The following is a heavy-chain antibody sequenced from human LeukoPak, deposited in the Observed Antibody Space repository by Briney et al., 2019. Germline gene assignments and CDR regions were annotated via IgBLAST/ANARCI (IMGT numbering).Heavy chain of an antibody. D-gene: IGHD1-26*01. Sequence: PGGSLRLSCAASGFSFDDYAMHWVRQAPGKGLEWVSVINLDADSTYYADSVKGRFTISRDNSKNSLYPQMNRLKTEDTALYYCAKDHSGSPYGIDYWGQGTLVTVSS. CDR3: AKDHSGSPYGIDY. V-gene: IGHV3-43*01. CDR2: INLDADST. CDR1: GFSFDDYA. J-gene: IGHJ4*02.